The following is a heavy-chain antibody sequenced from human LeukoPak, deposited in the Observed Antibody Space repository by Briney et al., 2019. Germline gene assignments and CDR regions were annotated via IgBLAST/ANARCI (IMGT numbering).Heavy chain of an antibody. D-gene: IGHD2-2*01. J-gene: IGHJ4*02. V-gene: IGHV3-23*01. Sequence: GGSLRLSCAASGFTFSSYAMGWVRQAPGKGLEWVSAISGSGGSTYYADSAKGRFTISRDNSKNTLYLQMNSLRAEDTAVYYRAKGEVVPAAMTSLFDYWGQGTLVTVSS. CDR2: ISGSGGST. CDR1: GFTFSSYA. CDR3: AKGEVVPAAMTSLFDY.